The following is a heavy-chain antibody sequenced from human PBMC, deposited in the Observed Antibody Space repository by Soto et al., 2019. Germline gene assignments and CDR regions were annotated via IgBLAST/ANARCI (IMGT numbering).Heavy chain of an antibody. Sequence: QVQLVESGGGVVQPGRSLRLSCAASGFNFSTYGMHWVRQAPGKGLEWVAVISYDGSNKYYADSVKGRFTISSDNSKNTLYLQMSSLRAEDTAVYYCAKGFSYSVIDYWGQGTLVTVSS. CDR1: GFNFSTYG. D-gene: IGHD5-18*01. CDR2: ISYDGSNK. J-gene: IGHJ4*02. V-gene: IGHV3-30*18. CDR3: AKGFSYSVIDY.